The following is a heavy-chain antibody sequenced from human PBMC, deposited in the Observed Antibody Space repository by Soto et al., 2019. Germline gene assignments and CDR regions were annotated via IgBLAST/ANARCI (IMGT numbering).Heavy chain of an antibody. D-gene: IGHD3-22*01. CDR3: ARVLYYYDRRTSGDAFDI. V-gene: IGHV3-15*04. J-gene: IGHJ3*02. CDR1: GFTFKNAW. CDR2: IESNSDGGTT. Sequence: EVQLVESGGGLVKPGGSLRLSCAASGFTFKNAWMSWVRQAPGRGLEWVGRIESNSDGGTTDYAAPVKGRFTISRDNAKNSLYLQMNSLRAEDTAVYYCARVLYYYDRRTSGDAFDIWGQGTMVTVSS.